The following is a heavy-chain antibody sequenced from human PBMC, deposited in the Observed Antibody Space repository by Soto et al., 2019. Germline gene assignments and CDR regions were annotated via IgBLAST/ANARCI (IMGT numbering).Heavy chain of an antibody. J-gene: IGHJ6*02. Sequence: QVQLQESGPGLVKPSETLSLTCTVSGGSVSSGSYYWSWIRQPPGKGLEWIGYIYYSGSTNYNPSVKSRVTLSGDTSKNQFSLKLSSVTAADTAVYYCARTKMASSYYYGMDVWGQGTTVTVSS. D-gene: IGHD5-12*01. V-gene: IGHV4-61*01. CDR2: IYYSGST. CDR3: ARTKMASSYYYGMDV. CDR1: GGSVSSGSYY.